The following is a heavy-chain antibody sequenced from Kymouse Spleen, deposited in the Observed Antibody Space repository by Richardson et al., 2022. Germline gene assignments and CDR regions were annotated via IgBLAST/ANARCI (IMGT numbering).Heavy chain of an antibody. CDR3: ARVGYSYGYDYYYYGMDV. CDR2: INHSGST. Sequence: QVQLQQWGAGLLKPSETLSLTCAVYGGSFSGYYWSWIRQPPGKGLEWIGEINHSGSTNYNPSLKSRVTISVDTSKNQFSLKLSSVTAADTAVYYCARVGYSYGYDYYYYGMDVWGQGTTVTVSS. D-gene: IGHD5-18,IGHD5-18*01. V-gene: IGHV4-34*01. J-gene: IGHJ6*02. CDR1: GGSFSGYY.